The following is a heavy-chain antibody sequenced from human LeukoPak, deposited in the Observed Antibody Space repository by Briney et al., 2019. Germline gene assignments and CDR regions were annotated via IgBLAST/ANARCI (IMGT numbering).Heavy chain of an antibody. D-gene: IGHD3-10*01. CDR1: GYTFTGYY. CDR3: ARFVPLTMVRGVIITDYYMDV. Sequence: ASVKVSCKASGYTFTGYYMHWVRQAPGQGLEWMGRINPNSGGTNYAQKFQGRVTMTRDTSTSTAYMELSRLRSDDTAVYYCARFVPLTMVRGVIITDYYMDVWGKGTTVTVSS. V-gene: IGHV1-2*06. J-gene: IGHJ6*03. CDR2: INPNSGGT.